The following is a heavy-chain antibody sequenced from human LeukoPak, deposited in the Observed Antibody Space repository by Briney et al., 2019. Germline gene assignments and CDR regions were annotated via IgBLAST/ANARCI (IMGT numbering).Heavy chain of an antibody. CDR3: AKGASGVFDY. CDR1: GFTFNTYG. Sequence: AGSLSLSCAVSGFTFNTYGMRWVRQPPGKLLEWVAFIHSDASNEYYPDSVKGRFTISRDNSKNTLYLQMNILRAEDTALYYCAKGASGVFDYWGQGTPVTVSS. J-gene: IGHJ4*02. D-gene: IGHD2-8*01. V-gene: IGHV3-30*02. CDR2: IHSDASNE.